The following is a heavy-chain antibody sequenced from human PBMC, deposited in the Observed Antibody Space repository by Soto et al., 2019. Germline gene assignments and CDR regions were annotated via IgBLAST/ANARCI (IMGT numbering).Heavy chain of an antibody. D-gene: IGHD1-26*01. V-gene: IGHV3-74*01. CDR2: IKSDGSYT. J-gene: IGHJ4*02. CDR1: RFTLSNYW. CDR3: ERSYWPVVNF. Sequence: GGSLRLSCEASRFTLSNYWMHWVRQAPGKGLVWVSRIKSDGSYTSYADSVKGRFTISRDSAKNTVYLQMNSLTVEDTAVYYCERSYWPVVNFWGQGIVVTVSS.